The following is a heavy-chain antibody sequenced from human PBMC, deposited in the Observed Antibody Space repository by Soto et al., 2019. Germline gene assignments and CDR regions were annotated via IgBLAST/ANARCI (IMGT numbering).Heavy chain of an antibody. CDR2: INQDGSEK. J-gene: IGHJ4*02. V-gene: IGHV3-7*01. CDR3: SRSLDY. CDR1: GFTFSTYW. Sequence: GGSLRLSCAASGFTFSTYWMDWVRQAPGKGLEWVANINQDGSEKNYAGSVKGRFTISRDNAKNSLYLQMSSLTAEDSALYYCSRSLDYWGQGTLVTVSS.